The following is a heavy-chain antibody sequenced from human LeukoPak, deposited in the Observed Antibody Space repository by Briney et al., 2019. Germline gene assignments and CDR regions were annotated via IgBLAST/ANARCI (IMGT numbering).Heavy chain of an antibody. CDR2: INPNSGGT. V-gene: IGHV1-2*02. CDR3: ARETLAHELEPLDY. J-gene: IGHJ4*02. D-gene: IGHD1-1*01. CDR1: GYTFTGYY. Sequence: ASVKVSCKASGYTFTGYYMHWVRQAPGQGLEWMGWINPNSGGTNYAQKFQGRVTMTRDTSISTAYMELSRLRSDDTAVYYCARETLAHELEPLDYWGQGTLVTVSS.